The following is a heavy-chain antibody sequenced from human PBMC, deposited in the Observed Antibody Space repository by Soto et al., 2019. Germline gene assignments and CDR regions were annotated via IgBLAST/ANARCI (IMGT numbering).Heavy chain of an antibody. CDR2: TYYRSKWYS. D-gene: IGHD1-1*01. J-gene: IGHJ6*03. CDR3: ARGSWDDVSGHYYMDV. CDR1: GDSVSSNSAA. Sequence: PSQTLSLTGDISGDSVSSNSAACNWIRQTPSRGLEWLGRTYYRSKWYSNYAISVKSRVTVNPDTFKNQFSLQLNSVTPEDTAVYYCARGSWDDVSGHYYMDVWGKGTTVTVSS. V-gene: IGHV6-1*01.